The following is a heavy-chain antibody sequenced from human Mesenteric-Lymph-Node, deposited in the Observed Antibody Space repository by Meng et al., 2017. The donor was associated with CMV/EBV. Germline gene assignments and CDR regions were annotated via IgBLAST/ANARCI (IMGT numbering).Heavy chain of an antibody. Sequence: SETLSLTCIVSGGSVSSGYYHWNWIRQPPGKGLEWLGQKVDGARINYNPSLQSRLTISLDTSKNQFSLNLNSVTAADTAVYYCVGLIAGHSGRGPWGQGTLVTVSS. CDR2: KVDGARI. J-gene: IGHJ5*02. D-gene: IGHD5-12*01. V-gene: IGHV4-61*01. CDR1: GGSVSSGYYH. CDR3: VGLIAGHSGRGP.